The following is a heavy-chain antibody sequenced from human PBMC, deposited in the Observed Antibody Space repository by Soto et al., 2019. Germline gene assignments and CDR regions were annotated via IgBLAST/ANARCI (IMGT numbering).Heavy chain of an antibody. CDR2: ISGSGGST. CDR3: AKDHGRYFDWSHDMGYYSGMDV. CDR1: GFTFSSYA. Sequence: HLGGSLRLSCAASGFTFSSYAMSWVRQAPGKGLEWVSAISGSGGSTYYADSVKGRFTISRDNSKNTLYLQMNSLRAEDTAVYYCAKDHGRYFDWSHDMGYYSGMDVWGQGTTLPVSS. J-gene: IGHJ6*02. D-gene: IGHD3-9*01. V-gene: IGHV3-23*01.